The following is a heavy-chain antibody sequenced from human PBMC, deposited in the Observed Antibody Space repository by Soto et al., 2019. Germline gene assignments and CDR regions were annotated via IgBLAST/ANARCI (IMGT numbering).Heavy chain of an antibody. V-gene: IGHV5-51*01. CDR3: ARRPGISGISDPFDY. Sequence: GESLKISCQGSGYSFPGYWIAWVRQMPGKGLKWMGVIYPGDSDTRYSPSFQGQVTISADKSISTAYLQWTSLKASDTAIYYCARRPGISGISDPFDYWGQGTLVTVPS. D-gene: IGHD1-20*01. CDR2: IYPGDSDT. CDR1: GYSFPGYW. J-gene: IGHJ4*02.